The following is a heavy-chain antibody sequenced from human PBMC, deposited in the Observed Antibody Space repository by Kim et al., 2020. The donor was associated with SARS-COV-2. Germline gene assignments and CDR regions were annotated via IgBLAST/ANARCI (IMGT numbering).Heavy chain of an antibody. CDR3: TTYGSGSYYNLLGMDV. CDR1: GFTFSNAW. J-gene: IGHJ6*02. CDR2: IKSKTDGGTT. D-gene: IGHD3-10*01. Sequence: GGSLRLSCAASGFTFSNAWMSWVRQAPGKGLEWVGRIKSKTDGGTTDYAAPVKGRFTISRADSKNTLYLQMNSLKTEDTAVYYCTTYGSGSYYNLLGMDVWGRGTTVTVSS. V-gene: IGHV3-15*01.